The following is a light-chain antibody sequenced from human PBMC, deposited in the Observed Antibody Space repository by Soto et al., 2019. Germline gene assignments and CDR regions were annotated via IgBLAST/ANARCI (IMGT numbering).Light chain of an antibody. J-gene: IGLJ2*01. V-gene: IGLV1-44*01. CDR2: TNT. Sequence: QPVLTQPPSASGTPGQSVSISCSGSRSNIGTNPVNWYQQLPGTAPKLLFYTNTQRPSGVPDRFSASKSGTSASLAISGLQSEDEADYYCAEWDDSLNSVIFGGGTKVTVL. CDR3: AEWDDSLNSVI. CDR1: RSNIGTNP.